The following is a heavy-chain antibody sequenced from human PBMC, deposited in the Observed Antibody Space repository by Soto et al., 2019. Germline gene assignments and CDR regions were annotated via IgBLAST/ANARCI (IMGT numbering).Heavy chain of an antibody. V-gene: IGHV4-4*07. D-gene: IGHD1-1*01. CDR2: IYATGTT. J-gene: IGHJ5*02. CDR3: VRDGTKTLRDWFDP. Sequence: SETLSLTCTVSGASISGFYWSWIRKSAGKGLEWIGRIYATGTTDYNPSLTSRVMMSVDTSKKQFSLKLRSVPAAETAVYYCVRDGTKTLRDWFDPWGQGISVTVS. CDR1: GASISGFY.